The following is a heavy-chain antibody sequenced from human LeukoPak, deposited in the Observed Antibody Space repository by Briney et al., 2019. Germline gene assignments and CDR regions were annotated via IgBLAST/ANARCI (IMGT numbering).Heavy chain of an antibody. CDR1: GFTFSSYA. CDR2: ITGSGGST. V-gene: IGHV3-23*01. J-gene: IGHJ4*02. Sequence: PGGSLRLSCAASGFTFSSYAMSWVRQAPGKGLEWVSAITGSGGSTYYADSVKGRFTISRDNSKNTLYLQMNSLRGEDTAVYYCAKGPSSGWFYFDYWGQGTLVTVSS. D-gene: IGHD6-19*01. CDR3: AKGPSSGWFYFDY.